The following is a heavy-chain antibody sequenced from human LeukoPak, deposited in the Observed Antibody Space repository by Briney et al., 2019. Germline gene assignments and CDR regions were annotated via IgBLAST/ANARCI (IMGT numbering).Heavy chain of an antibody. CDR3: ARGRFVVPALYYFDY. CDR1: GGLISRIEYY. CDR2: IYHTGTT. D-gene: IGHD2-2*01. Sequence: PSETLSLTCTVSGGLISRIEYYWGWVRQSPVKGLEWLGHIYHTGTTLYSPHLNNRLTISVDSSKNQFSLTLNSVTAADTAVYYCARGRFVVPALYYFDYWGQGTLVTVSS. J-gene: IGHJ4*02. V-gene: IGHV4-30-4*02.